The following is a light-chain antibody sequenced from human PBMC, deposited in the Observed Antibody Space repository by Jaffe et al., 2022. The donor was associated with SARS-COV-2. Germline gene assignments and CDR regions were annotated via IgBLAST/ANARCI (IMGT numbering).Light chain of an antibody. V-gene: IGKV4-1*01. CDR2: WAS. CDR1: QSVLYSSNNKNY. Sequence: DIVMTQSPDSLAVSLGERATINCKSSQSVLYSSNNKNYLAWYQQKPGQPPKLLIYWASTRESGVPDRFSGSGSGTDFTLTISSLQAEDVAVYYCQQYYSTPPLGFGGGTKVEIK. CDR3: QQYYSTPPLG. J-gene: IGKJ4*01.